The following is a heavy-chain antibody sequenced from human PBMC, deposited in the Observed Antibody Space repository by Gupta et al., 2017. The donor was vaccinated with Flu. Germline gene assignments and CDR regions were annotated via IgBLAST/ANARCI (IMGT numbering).Heavy chain of an antibody. CDR3: ASATIAAAVADYYYYGMDV. CDR2: IYSGGST. D-gene: IGHD6-13*01. J-gene: IGHJ6*02. CDR1: GFTVSRNY. V-gene: IGHV3-53*02. Sequence: EVQLVETGGGLIQPGGSLRLSCAASGFTVSRNYMSWVRQAPGKGLEWVPVIYSGGSTYYADSVKGRFTITGDNSKNTLYLQMDSLRADDTAVYYCASATIAAAVADYYYYGMDVWGQGTTVTVSS.